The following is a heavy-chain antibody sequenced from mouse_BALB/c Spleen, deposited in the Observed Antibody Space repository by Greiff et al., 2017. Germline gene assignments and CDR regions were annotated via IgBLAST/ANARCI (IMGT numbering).Heavy chain of an antibody. V-gene: IGHV3-8*02. D-gene: IGHD1-1*01. J-gene: IGHJ3*01. CDR2: ISYSGST. CDR3: AKCSSYGGFAY. Sequence: EVQLVESGPSLVKPSQTLSLSCSVSGYSITSGYLNCIRQFPVNKLEYMGYISYSGSTYYNPSLKSRISTIRDTTKNQYYLQLNSVTTEEAATYYCAKCSSYGGFAYWGQGTLGTVSA. CDR1: GYSITSGY.